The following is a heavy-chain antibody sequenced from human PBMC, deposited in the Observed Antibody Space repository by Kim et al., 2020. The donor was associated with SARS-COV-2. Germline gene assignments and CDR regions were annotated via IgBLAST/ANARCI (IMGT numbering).Heavy chain of an antibody. D-gene: IGHD1-7*01. CDR1: GYTFTGYY. CDR2: INPNSGGT. V-gene: IGHV1-2*02. CDR3: ARDECLGCQDWNYEN. J-gene: IGHJ4*02. Sequence: ASVKVSCKASGYTFTGYYMHWVRQAPGQGLEWMGWINPNSGGTNYAQKFQGRVTMTRDTSISTAYMELSRLRSDDTAVYYCARDECLGCQDWNYENWGQGTLVTVSS.